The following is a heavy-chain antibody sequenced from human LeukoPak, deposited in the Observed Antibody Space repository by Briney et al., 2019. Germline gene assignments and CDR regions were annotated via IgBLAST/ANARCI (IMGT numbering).Heavy chain of an antibody. CDR2: MNPNSGNT. CDR1: GYTFTSYD. D-gene: IGHD6-6*01. V-gene: IGHV1-8*03. J-gene: IGHJ5*02. CDR3: ARGIAACHNWFDP. Sequence: ASVKVSCKASGYTFTSYDINWVRQATGQGLEWMGWMNPNSGNTGYAQKFQGRVTITRNTFISTAYMELSSLRSEDTAVYYCARGIAACHNWFDPWGQGTLVTVSS.